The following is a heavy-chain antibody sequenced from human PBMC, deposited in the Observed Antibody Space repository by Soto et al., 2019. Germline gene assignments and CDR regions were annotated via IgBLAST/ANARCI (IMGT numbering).Heavy chain of an antibody. CDR3: SRDDSDWFFN. J-gene: IGHJ4*02. V-gene: IGHV4-59*12. Sequence: SETLSLTCTVSGGSISSYYWSWIRQPPGKGLEWIGYIYYSGSTNYNPSLKSRVTISRDDSKKTAYLQMNSLESEDTAVYYCSRDDSDWFFNWGRGTLVTVSS. D-gene: IGHD3-9*01. CDR2: IYYSGST. CDR1: GGSISSYY.